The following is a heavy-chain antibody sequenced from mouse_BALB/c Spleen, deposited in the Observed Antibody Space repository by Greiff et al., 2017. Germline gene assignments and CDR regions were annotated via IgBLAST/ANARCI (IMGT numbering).Heavy chain of an antibody. CDR3: ARADGYYAAMDY. CDR2: ISDGGSYT. J-gene: IGHJ4*01. V-gene: IGHV5-4*02. D-gene: IGHD2-3*01. Sequence: DVKLVESGGGLVKPGGSLKLSCAASGFTFSDYYMYWVRQTPEKRLEWVATISDGGSYTYYPDSVKGRFTISRDNAKNNLYLQMSSLKSEDTAMYYCARADGYYAAMDYWGQGTSVTVSS. CDR1: GFTFSDYY.